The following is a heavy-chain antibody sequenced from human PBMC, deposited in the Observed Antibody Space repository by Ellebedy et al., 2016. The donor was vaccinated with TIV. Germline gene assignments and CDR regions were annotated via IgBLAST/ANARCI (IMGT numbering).Heavy chain of an antibody. V-gene: IGHV5-10-1*01. CDR1: GYSFTSYW. J-gene: IGHJ4*02. CDR2: IDPSDSYT. CDR3: ARHRHSVLLWSPVDY. Sequence: GESLKISXKGSGYSFTSYWISWVRQMPGKGLEWMGRIDPSDSYTNYSPSFQGHVTISADKSISTAYLQWSSLKASDTAMYYCARHRHSVLLWSPVDYWGQGTLVTVSS. D-gene: IGHD3-10*01.